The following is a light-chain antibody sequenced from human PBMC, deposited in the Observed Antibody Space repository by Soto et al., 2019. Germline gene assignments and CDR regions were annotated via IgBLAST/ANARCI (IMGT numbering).Light chain of an antibody. J-gene: IGKJ2*01. CDR1: QSVSSSD. V-gene: IGKV3-20*01. Sequence: EIVLTQSPGTLSLSPGDRATLSCMASQSVSSSDFAWYQQKTAQAPRLLIYGASSRATGIPDMFSGSGSGTDFTLTISRLEPEDFAVYYCQQYGSSPLYTFGQGTKLEL. CDR3: QQYGSSPLYT. CDR2: GAS.